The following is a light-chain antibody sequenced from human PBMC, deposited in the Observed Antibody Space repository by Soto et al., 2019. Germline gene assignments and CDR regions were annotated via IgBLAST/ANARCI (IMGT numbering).Light chain of an antibody. Sequence: DIVMTQSPDSLAVSLGERATINCKSSQSVLYSSNNKNYLAWYQQKPGQPPKLLIYWASTRESGVPDRFSGCGSGTDFTLTISSLQAEDVAVYYCQQYYSTLGAFGQGTKVEIK. J-gene: IGKJ1*01. CDR2: WAS. CDR1: QSVLYSSNNKNY. V-gene: IGKV4-1*01. CDR3: QQYYSTLGA.